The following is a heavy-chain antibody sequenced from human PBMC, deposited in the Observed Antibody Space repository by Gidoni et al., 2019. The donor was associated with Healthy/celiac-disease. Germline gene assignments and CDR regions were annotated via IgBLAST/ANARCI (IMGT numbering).Heavy chain of an antibody. CDR2: ISWNSGSI. V-gene: IGHV3-9*01. Sequence: EVQLVESGGGWVQPGRSLRLSCAASGFPFDDYAMHWVRQAPGKGLEWVSGISWNSGSIGYADSVKGRFTISRDNAKNSLYLQMNSLRAEDTALYYCAKETDSSSRHFDYWGQGTLVTVSS. CDR1: GFPFDDYA. CDR3: AKETDSSSRHFDY. D-gene: IGHD6-6*01. J-gene: IGHJ4*02.